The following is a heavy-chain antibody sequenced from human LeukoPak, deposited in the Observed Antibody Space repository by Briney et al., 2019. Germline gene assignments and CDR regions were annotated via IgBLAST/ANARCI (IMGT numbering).Heavy chain of an antibody. V-gene: IGHV1-18*01. CDR3: ARWGRPGMVSSDWYSRLSRNWFDP. CDR2: ISAYNGNT. J-gene: IGHJ5*02. Sequence: ASVKVSCKASGYTFISYGISWVRQAPGQGLEWMGWISAYNGNTNYAQKLQGRVTMTTDTSTSTAYMELRSLRSDDTAVYYCARWGRPGMVSSDWYSRLSRNWFDPWGQGTLVTVSS. D-gene: IGHD6-19*01. CDR1: GYTFISYG.